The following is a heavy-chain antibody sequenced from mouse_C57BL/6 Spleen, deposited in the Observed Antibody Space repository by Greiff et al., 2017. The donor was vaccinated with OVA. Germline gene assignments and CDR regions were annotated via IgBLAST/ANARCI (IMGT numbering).Heavy chain of an antibody. CDR3: ARDSLKSY. J-gene: IGHJ2*01. CDR2: IHPNSGST. V-gene: IGHV1-64*01. Sequence: VKLQQSGAELVKPGASVKLSCKASGYTFTSYWMHWVKQRPGQGLEWIGMIHPNSGSTNYNEKFKSKATLTVDKSSSTAYMQLSSLTSEDSAVYYCARDSLKSYWGQGTTLTVSS. D-gene: IGHD1-3*01. CDR1: GYTFTSYW.